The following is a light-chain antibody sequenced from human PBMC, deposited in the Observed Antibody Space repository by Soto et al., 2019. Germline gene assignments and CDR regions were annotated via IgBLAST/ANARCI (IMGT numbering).Light chain of an antibody. CDR3: CAYAGSYTSI. V-gene: IGLV2-11*01. Sequence: QSALTQPRSVSGSPGQSVTISCTGSSSNVGRYNYVSWYQQHPGKAPKLIIYDVYKRPSGVPDRFSGSKSGITASLTFSGLQAADEADYHCCAYAGSYTSIFGGGTKVTVL. J-gene: IGLJ2*01. CDR2: DVY. CDR1: SSNVGRYNY.